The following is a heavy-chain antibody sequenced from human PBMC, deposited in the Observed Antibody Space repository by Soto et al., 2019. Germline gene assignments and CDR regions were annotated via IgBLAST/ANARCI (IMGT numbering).Heavy chain of an antibody. CDR1: GFTFSSYE. D-gene: IGHD6-13*01. CDR2: ISSSGSTI. V-gene: IGHV3-48*03. Sequence: GGSLRLSCAASGFTFSSYEMNWVRQAPGKGLEWVSYISSSGSTIYYADSVKGRFTISRDNAKNSLYLQMNSLRAEDAADYSCARGVIAACQGGFDYWGQGTLVTVSS. CDR3: ARGVIAACQGGFDY. J-gene: IGHJ4*02.